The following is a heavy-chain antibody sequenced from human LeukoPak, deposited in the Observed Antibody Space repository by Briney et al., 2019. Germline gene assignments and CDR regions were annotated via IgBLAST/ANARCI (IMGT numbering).Heavy chain of an antibody. D-gene: IGHD3/OR15-3a*01. CDR2: ITSGSSSST. Sequence: GGSLRLSCAASGFTFSSYGMSWVRQAPGKGLEWVSVITSGSSSSTFYADSVKGRFTISRDNSKNTLYLKMDGLRAEDTAIYYCVKNQVAGTEHWGQGNLVTVSS. CDR3: VKNQVAGTEH. CDR1: GFTFSSYG. J-gene: IGHJ1*01. V-gene: IGHV3-23*01.